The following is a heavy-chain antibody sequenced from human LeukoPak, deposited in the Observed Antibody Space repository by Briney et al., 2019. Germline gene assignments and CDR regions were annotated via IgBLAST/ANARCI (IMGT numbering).Heavy chain of an antibody. D-gene: IGHD4-17*01. Sequence: SETLSLTCTVSGGSISSSSYYWGWIRQPPGKGLEWIGSIYYSGSTYYNPSLKSRVTISVATSKNQFSLKLSSVTAADTAVYYCARQGSYGDYAGYFDYWGQGTLVTVSS. CDR1: GGSISSSSYY. CDR3: ARQGSYGDYAGYFDY. J-gene: IGHJ4*02. CDR2: IYYSGST. V-gene: IGHV4-39*01.